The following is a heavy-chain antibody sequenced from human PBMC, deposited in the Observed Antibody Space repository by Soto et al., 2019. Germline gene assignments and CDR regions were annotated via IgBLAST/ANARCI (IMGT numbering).Heavy chain of an antibody. CDR3: ARSYYYGSGSYWGWFDP. J-gene: IGHJ5*02. V-gene: IGHV4-59*01. Sequence: QVQLQESGPGLVKPSETLSLTCTVSGGSISSYYWSWIRQPPGKGLEWIGYIYYSGSTNYNPSLKSRVTISVDTSKNQFSLKLSSVTAADTAVYYCARSYYYGSGSYWGWFDPWGQGTLVTVSS. CDR1: GGSISSYY. D-gene: IGHD3-10*01. CDR2: IYYSGST.